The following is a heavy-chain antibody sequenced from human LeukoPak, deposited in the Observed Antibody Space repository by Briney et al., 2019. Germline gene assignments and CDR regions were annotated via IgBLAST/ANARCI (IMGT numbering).Heavy chain of an antibody. Sequence: PSETLSLTCAVYGGSFSGYYWSWIRQPPGKGLEWIGEINHSGSTNYNPSLKSRVTISVDTSKNQFSLKLSSVTAADTAVYYCASEMATGAYYFDYWGQGTLVTVSS. D-gene: IGHD5-24*01. CDR1: GGSFSGYY. V-gene: IGHV4-34*01. J-gene: IGHJ4*02. CDR3: ASEMATGAYYFDY. CDR2: INHSGST.